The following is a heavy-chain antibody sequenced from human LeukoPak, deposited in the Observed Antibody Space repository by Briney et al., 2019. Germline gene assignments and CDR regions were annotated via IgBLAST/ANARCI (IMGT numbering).Heavy chain of an antibody. CDR3: VREGNEAMAGHEAFDI. CDR2: IYYSGDT. Sequence: SETLSLTCTVSGGSVDSGSYYWGWIRQSPGKGLEWIGSIYYSGDTYYNPSLKSRVTISVDTSKNQFSLKLSSVTAADTAVYYCVREGNEAMAGHEAFDIWGQGTMVTVSS. D-gene: IGHD6-19*01. CDR1: GGSVDSGSYY. J-gene: IGHJ3*02. V-gene: IGHV4-39*07.